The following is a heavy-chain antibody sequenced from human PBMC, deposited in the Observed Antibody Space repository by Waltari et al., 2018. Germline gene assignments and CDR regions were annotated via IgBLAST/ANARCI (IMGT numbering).Heavy chain of an antibody. V-gene: IGHV3-74*01. D-gene: IGHD2-21*02. CDR1: EFTFSGYW. Sequence: EVQLVESGGGLVQPGGSLRLSCAASEFTFSGYWMHWVRQAPGKGLVWGYRINRDESRTSYADSVKGRFTISRDNAKNTLYLQMNSLRAEDTAVYYCASQNGGNSWWLDPWGQGTLVTVSS. CDR2: INRDESRT. J-gene: IGHJ5*02. CDR3: ASQNGGNSWWLDP.